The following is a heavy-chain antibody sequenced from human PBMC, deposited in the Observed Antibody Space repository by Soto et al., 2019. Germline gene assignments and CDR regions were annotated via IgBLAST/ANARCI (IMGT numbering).Heavy chain of an antibody. Sequence: EVQLVESGGGLVKPGGSLRLSCAASGFTFSSYSMTWVRQAPGKGLEWVSSISGSGNSIYSADSVKGRFTFSRDNAKNSLYLQMNGLRAEDTALYYCARDVTLVRDHDAFDIWGQGTMVTVSS. J-gene: IGHJ3*02. CDR2: ISGSGNSI. CDR3: ARDVTLVRDHDAFDI. D-gene: IGHD1-1*01. CDR1: GFTFSSYS. V-gene: IGHV3-21*01.